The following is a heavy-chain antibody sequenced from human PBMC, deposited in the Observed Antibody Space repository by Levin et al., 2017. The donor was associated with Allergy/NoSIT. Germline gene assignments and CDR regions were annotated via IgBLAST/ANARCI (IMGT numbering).Heavy chain of an antibody. CDR2: IRSKAYGGTT. D-gene: IGHD1-26*01. Sequence: GGSLRLSCTASGFTFGDYAMSWFRQAPGKGLEWVGFIRSKAYGGTTEYAASVKGRFTISRDDSKSIAYLQMNSLKTEDTAVYYCTRGVYNSGSYWLTHMEEMDVWGQGTTVTVSS. V-gene: IGHV3-49*03. CDR1: GFTFGDYA. J-gene: IGHJ6*02. CDR3: TRGVYNSGSYWLTHMEEMDV.